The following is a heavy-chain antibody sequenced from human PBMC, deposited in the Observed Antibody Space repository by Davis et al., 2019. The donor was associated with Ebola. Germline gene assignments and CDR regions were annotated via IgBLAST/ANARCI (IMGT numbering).Heavy chain of an antibody. J-gene: IGHJ6*02. V-gene: IGHV1-69*13. Sequence: SVKVSCKASGYTFTGYYMHWVRQAPGQGLEWMGGIIPIFGTANYAQKFQGRVTITADESTSTAYMELSSLRSEDTAVYYCAREGITIFGVVTYYGMDVWGQGTTVTVSS. CDR1: GYTFTGYY. CDR2: IIPIFGTA. D-gene: IGHD3-3*01. CDR3: AREGITIFGVVTYYGMDV.